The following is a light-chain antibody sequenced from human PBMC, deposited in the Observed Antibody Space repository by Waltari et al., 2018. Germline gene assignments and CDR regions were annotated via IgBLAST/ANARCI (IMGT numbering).Light chain of an antibody. CDR1: QSVGRS. Sequence: EIVLTQSPGPLSLSPGEKATPACRASQSVGRSVDWYQQKPGRAPRLPNFGASSRATGIPDRFRGSGSGTDFSLTISRLEPEDFAVYYCQHYVRLPATFGQGTKVEIK. CDR3: QHYVRLPAT. CDR2: GAS. J-gene: IGKJ1*01. V-gene: IGKV3-20*01.